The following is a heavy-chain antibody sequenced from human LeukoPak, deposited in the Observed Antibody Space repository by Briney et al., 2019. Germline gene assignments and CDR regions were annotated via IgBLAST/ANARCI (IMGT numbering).Heavy chain of an antibody. V-gene: IGHV4-38-2*02. CDR1: GYSISSGYL. Sequence: SETLSLTCTVSGYSISSGYLWGWIRQPPGKGLEWIGSTYHGGTTYSNPSLKSRVIISEDTSKNQFSLKLSSVTAADTAVYYCARGSGVWTYYFDYWGQGTLVTVSS. CDR3: ARGSGVWTYYFDY. J-gene: IGHJ4*02. D-gene: IGHD3-10*01. CDR2: TYHGGTT.